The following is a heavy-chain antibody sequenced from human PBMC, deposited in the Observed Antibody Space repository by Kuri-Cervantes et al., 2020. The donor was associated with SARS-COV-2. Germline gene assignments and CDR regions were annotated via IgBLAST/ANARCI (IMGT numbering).Heavy chain of an antibody. CDR2: IYHSGST. D-gene: IGHD3-3*01. CDR1: GYSISSGYY. J-gene: IGHJ4*02. V-gene: IGHV4-38-2*02. Sequence: GSLSLTCTVSGYSISSGYYWGWIRQPPGKGLEWIGSIYHSGSTYYNPSLKSRVTISADTSKNQFSLKLSSVTAADTAVYYCAREAYDFWSGYYRRGGRLDYWGQGTLVTVSS. CDR3: AREAYDFWSGYYRRGGRLDY.